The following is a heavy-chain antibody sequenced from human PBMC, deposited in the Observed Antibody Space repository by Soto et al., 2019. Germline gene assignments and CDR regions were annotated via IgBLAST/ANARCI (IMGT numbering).Heavy chain of an antibody. V-gene: IGHV3-33*01. J-gene: IGHJ4*02. D-gene: IGHD1-7*01. CDR2: IWYDGSNK. CDR1: GFTFSNYG. Sequence: QVQLVASGGGVVQPGRSLRLSCSASGFTFSNYGMHWVRQAPGKGLEWVAVIWYDGSNKYYADSVKGRFTISRDNSKNTLYLQMNSLRAEDTAVDYCARDQRNWNFYFDYSGQGTLVTVSS. CDR3: ARDQRNWNFYFDY.